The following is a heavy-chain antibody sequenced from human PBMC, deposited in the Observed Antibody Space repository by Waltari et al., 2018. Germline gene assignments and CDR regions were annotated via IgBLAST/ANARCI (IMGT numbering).Heavy chain of an antibody. CDR3: AAYLPDWGRGRDY. D-gene: IGHD7-27*01. Sequence: QVQLKESGPGLVKPAETLSLTCAVSGHSISSTYYWGWIRQSPGKGLEWSVNIYHNGKTYYNPSLKSRVTISLDTSKNRFALHLRSLTAADTALYYCAAYLPDWGRGRDYWGQGVLVTVSS. CDR2: IYHNGKT. CDR1: GHSISSTYY. V-gene: IGHV4-38-2*01. J-gene: IGHJ4*02.